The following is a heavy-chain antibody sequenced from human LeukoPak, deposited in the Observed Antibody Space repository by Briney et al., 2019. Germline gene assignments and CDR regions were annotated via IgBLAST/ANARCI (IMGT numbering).Heavy chain of an antibody. Sequence: SETLSLTCAVYGGSFSGYYWSWIRQPPGKGLEWIGEINHSGSTNYNPPLKSRVTISLDTSKNQFSLKLSSVTAADTAVYYCARGLPATGYCSGGSCYGLYFDYWGQGTLVTVSS. V-gene: IGHV4-34*01. CDR3: ARGLPATGYCSGGSCYGLYFDY. J-gene: IGHJ4*02. CDR2: INHSGST. D-gene: IGHD2-15*01. CDR1: GGSFSGYY.